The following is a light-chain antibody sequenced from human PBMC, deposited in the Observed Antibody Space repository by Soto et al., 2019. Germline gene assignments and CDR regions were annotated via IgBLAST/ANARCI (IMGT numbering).Light chain of an antibody. CDR1: QSISSW. CDR3: QQYNSYPFS. Sequence: DIQMTQSPSTLSASVGDRVTITCRASQSISSWLAWYQQKPGKAPKLMSYRASSLESGVPSRFSGSGSFTEFTLTISSLQPDDFATYYCQQYNSYPFSVGGGTKVEIK. CDR2: RAS. J-gene: IGKJ4*01. V-gene: IGKV1-5*03.